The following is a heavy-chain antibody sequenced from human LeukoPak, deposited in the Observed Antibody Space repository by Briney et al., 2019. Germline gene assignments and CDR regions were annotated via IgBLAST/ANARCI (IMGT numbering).Heavy chain of an antibody. CDR2: IYTGGTI. CDR3: ARARYSRSWYEPFDP. CDR1: GGSISSYY. V-gene: IGHV4-4*07. J-gene: IGHJ5*02. Sequence: SETLSLTCTVSGGSISSYYWSWIRQPAGTALEWIGRIYTGGTITYNPSLKSRVTMSVDTSKNQFSLKLSSVTAADTAVYYCARARYSRSWYEPFDPWGQGTLVTVSS. D-gene: IGHD6-13*01.